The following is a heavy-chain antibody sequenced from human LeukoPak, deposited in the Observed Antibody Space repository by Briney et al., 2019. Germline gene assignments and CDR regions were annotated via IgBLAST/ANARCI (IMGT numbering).Heavy chain of an antibody. CDR2: ISSSGSTI. V-gene: IGHV3-11*01. D-gene: IGHD3-10*01. CDR1: GFTFSDYY. CDR3: ARDRYGSGRRYYYGMDV. Sequence: TGGSLRLSCAASGFTFSDYYMSWIRQAPGKGLEWVSYISSSGSTIYYADSVKGRFTISRDNAKNSPYLQMNSLRAEDTAVYYCARDRYGSGRRYYYGMDVWGQGTTVTVSS. J-gene: IGHJ6*02.